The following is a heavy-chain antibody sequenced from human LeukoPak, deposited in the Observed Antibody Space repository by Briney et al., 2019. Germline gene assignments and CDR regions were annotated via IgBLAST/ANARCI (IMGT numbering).Heavy chain of an antibody. J-gene: IGHJ4*02. CDR2: INPNSGGT. CDR1: GYSFTGYY. Sequence: ASVKVSCKASGYSFTGYYMHWARQAPGQGLEWMGWINPNSGGTNYAQKFQGRVTMTRDTSISTAYMELSRLRSDDTAVYYCARDLEDNHSNYGYWGQGTLVTVSS. CDR3: ARDLEDNHSNYGY. D-gene: IGHD4-11*01. V-gene: IGHV1-2*02.